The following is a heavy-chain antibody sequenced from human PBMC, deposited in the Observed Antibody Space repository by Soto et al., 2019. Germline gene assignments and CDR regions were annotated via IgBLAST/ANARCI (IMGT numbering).Heavy chain of an antibody. V-gene: IGHV1-3*01. J-gene: IGHJ3*02. CDR3: ARKMVRGATHAFDI. CDR1: GYTFTSYA. CDR2: INAGNGNT. D-gene: IGHD3-10*01. Sequence: QVQLVQSGAEVKKPGASVKVSCKASGYTFTSYAMHWVRQAPGQRLEWMGWINAGNGNTKYSQKFQGRVTITRDTSASTAYMELSSLRSEDTAVYYCARKMVRGATHAFDIWGQGTMVTVSS.